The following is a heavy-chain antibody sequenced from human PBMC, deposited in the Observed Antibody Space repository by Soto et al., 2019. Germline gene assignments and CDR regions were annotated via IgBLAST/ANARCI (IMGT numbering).Heavy chain of an antibody. Sequence: PGGSLRLSCAASGFTFSSYAMSWVRQAPGKGLEWVSAISGSGGSTYYADSVKGRFTISRDNSKNTLYLQMNSLRAEDTAVYYCAKKGWGSSAKLNWFDPWGQGTLVTVPS. J-gene: IGHJ5*02. V-gene: IGHV3-23*01. D-gene: IGHD6-6*01. CDR1: GFTFSSYA. CDR2: ISGSGGST. CDR3: AKKGWGSSAKLNWFDP.